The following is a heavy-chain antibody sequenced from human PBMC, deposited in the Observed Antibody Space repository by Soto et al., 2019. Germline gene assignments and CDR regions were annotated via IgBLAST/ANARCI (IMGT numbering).Heavy chain of an antibody. V-gene: IGHV3-9*01. Sequence: EVHLMESGGGWVQPGRSLRLSCAASGFTFDNYAMHWVRQAPGKGLEWVSGISWNSGNIGYADSVKGRFTIARDNAKTSLYLEMNSLRAEDTALYYCAKSLKIFGLATTRSGPLDSWGQGALVTGSS. D-gene: IGHD3-3*01. CDR1: GFTFDNYA. J-gene: IGHJ4*02. CDR2: ISWNSGNI. CDR3: AKSLKIFGLATTRSGPLDS.